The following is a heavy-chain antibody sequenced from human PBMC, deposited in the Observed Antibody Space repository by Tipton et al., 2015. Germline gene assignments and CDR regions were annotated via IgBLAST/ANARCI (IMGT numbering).Heavy chain of an antibody. D-gene: IGHD6-19*01. J-gene: IGHJ4*02. CDR1: GFTFSSHA. Sequence: SLRLSCAASGFTFSSHAMNWVRQAPGKGLEWVSGISGGGGSTYYADSVKGRFTISRDNAKNSLYLQMNSLRAEDTAVYYCARDQDSGWYSYWGQGTLVTVSS. CDR3: ARDQDSGWYSY. CDR2: ISGGGGST. V-gene: IGHV3-23*01.